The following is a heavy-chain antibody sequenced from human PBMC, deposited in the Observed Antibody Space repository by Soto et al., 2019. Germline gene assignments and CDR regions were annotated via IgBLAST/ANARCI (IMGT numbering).Heavy chain of an antibody. CDR2: VNWNGGSI. V-gene: IGHV3-20*04. D-gene: IGHD1-26*01. Sequence: GGSLRLSCAASGFTFDDYGMSWARQAPGKGLEWVSGVNWNGGSIGYADSVKGRFTISRDNAKNSLYLQMNSLRAEDTAFYYCVRGASLNFDYWGQGTPVTVSS. CDR1: GFTFDDYG. J-gene: IGHJ4*02. CDR3: VRGASLNFDY.